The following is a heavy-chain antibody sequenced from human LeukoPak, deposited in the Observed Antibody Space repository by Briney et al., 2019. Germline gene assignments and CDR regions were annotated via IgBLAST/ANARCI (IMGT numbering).Heavy chain of an antibody. V-gene: IGHV3-7*01. CDR2: INKDGSET. CDR3: TRDKGWQQFDY. J-gene: IGHJ4*02. CDR1: GFTFSDYW. Sequence: GGSLRLSCVASGFTFSDYWMTWVRQAPGKGLERVANINKDGSETYYVDSVKGRFTISRDNAKNSLYLQMNSLRDDDTAVYFCTRDKGWQQFDYWGQGTLVTVSS. D-gene: IGHD5-24*01.